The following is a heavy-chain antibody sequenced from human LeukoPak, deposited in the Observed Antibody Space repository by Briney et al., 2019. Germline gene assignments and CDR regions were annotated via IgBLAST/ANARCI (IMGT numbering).Heavy chain of an antibody. J-gene: IGHJ6*02. CDR3: ARAPVLRYFDWLFSRAADV. D-gene: IGHD3-9*01. CDR1: GYTFTGYY. V-gene: IGHV1-2*02. CDR2: INPNSGGT. Sequence: ASVKVSCKASGYTFTGYYMHWVRQAPAQGLEWMGWINPNSGGTNYAQKFQGRVTMTRDTSISTAYMELSRLRSDDTAVYYCARAPVLRYFDWLFSRAADVWGQGTTVTVSS.